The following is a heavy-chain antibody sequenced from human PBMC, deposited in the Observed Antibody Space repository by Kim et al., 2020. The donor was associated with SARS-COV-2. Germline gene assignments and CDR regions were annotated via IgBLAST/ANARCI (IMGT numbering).Heavy chain of an antibody. CDR1: GVSISSYY. J-gene: IGHJ6*01. D-gene: IGHD4-17*01. CDR2: VFHSGST. V-gene: IGHV4-59*08. CDR3: LRLPGDHDPNFDSNHVMDV. Sequence: SETLSLTCTVSGVSISSYYWTWIRQPPGKGLEWIGYVFHSGSTNYNPSLQSRVTMSVDTSKNLFSLKLTSVTAADPAVHYCLRLPGDHDPNFDSNHVMDV.